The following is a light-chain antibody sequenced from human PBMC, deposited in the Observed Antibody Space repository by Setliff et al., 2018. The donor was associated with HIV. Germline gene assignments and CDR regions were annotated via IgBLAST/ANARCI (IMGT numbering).Light chain of an antibody. V-gene: IGLV1-44*01. Sequence: KRVTISCSGSSSNIGTIAVYWYQQLPGTAPKLLLYSNNHRPSGVPDRFSGSKSGTSASLAISGLQSEDEADYFCAAWEDSLSGWVFGGGTK. CDR2: SNN. J-gene: IGLJ3*02. CDR3: AAWEDSLSGWV. CDR1: SSNIGTIA.